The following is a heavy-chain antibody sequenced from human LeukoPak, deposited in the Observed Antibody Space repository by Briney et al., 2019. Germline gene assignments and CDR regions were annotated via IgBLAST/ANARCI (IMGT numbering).Heavy chain of an antibody. D-gene: IGHD4-17*01. CDR2: ISYDGGNK. Sequence: PGRSLRLSCAASGFTFSSYAMHWVRQAPGKGLEWVAVISYDGGNKYYADSVKGRFTISRDNSKNTLYLQMNSLRVEDTAVYYCARDLHGDYGYWGQGTLVTVSS. CDR1: GFTFSSYA. J-gene: IGHJ4*02. V-gene: IGHV3-30-3*01. CDR3: ARDLHGDYGY.